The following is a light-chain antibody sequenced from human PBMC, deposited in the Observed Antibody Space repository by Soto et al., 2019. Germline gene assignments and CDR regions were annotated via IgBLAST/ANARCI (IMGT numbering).Light chain of an antibody. J-gene: IGLJ1*01. CDR1: RSDVGAYNY. Sequence: QSALTQPASVSGSPGQSIAISCTGTRSDVGAYNYVSWYQQHPGKAPKIIIYEVTNRPSGVSNRFSGSKSGNTASLTISGLQAEDDADYYCSSFTSRFTFNYIFGTGTKLTVL. CDR3: SSFTSRFTFNYI. CDR2: EVT. V-gene: IGLV2-14*01.